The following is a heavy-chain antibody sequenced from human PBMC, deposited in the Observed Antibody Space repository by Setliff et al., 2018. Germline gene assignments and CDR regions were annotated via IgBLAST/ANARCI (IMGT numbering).Heavy chain of an antibody. V-gene: IGHV1-2*06. Sequence: ASVKVSCKASGYSFIDYYIHWVRQAPGQGPEWMGRVNPKNGGILYSQKFEGRVSMTGDRTISTVYMGLRSLTFDDTAVYYCARPRSNYNRGAFSIWGQGTMVTVSS. J-gene: IGHJ3*02. CDR2: VNPKNGGI. D-gene: IGHD3-10*01. CDR1: GYSFIDYY. CDR3: ARPRSNYNRGAFSI.